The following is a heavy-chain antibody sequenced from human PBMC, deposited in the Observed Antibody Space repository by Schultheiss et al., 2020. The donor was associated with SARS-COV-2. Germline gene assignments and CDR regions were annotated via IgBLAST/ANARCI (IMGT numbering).Heavy chain of an antibody. D-gene: IGHD3-22*01. Sequence: SGPTLVKPTETLTLTCTVSGFSLSNARMGVSWIRQPPGKALEWLAHIFSNDEKSYSTSLKSRLTISKDTSKNQVVLTMTNMDPVDTATYYCARINYYDSSGYYGFAFDIWGQGTMVTVSS. CDR2: IFSNDEK. V-gene: IGHV2-26*01. J-gene: IGHJ3*02. CDR1: GFSLSNARMG. CDR3: ARINYYDSSGYYGFAFDI.